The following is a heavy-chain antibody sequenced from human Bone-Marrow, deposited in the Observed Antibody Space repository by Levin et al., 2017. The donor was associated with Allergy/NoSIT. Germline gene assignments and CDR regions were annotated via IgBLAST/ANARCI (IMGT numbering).Heavy chain of an antibody. J-gene: IGHJ3*02. CDR3: ARDLGIAADAFDI. Sequence: PSETLSLTCTVSGASISDYYWSWIRQPPGKGLEWIGFIYSSGNTNNNPSLKNRVTISMDTSKNQLSMELTSVTAADTAMYYCARDLGIAADAFDIWGQGTMVTVSS. CDR2: IYSSGNT. V-gene: IGHV4-59*01. D-gene: IGHD6-13*01. CDR1: GASISDYY.